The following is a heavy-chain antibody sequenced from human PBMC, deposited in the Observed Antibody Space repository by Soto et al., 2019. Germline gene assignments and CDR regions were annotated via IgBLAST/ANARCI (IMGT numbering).Heavy chain of an antibody. CDR1: GFTFSGYS. J-gene: IGHJ5*02. V-gene: IGHV3-21*01. CDR3: ARSYYDSSGYLNWFDP. CDR2: ISSSSSYI. D-gene: IGHD3-22*01. Sequence: PGGSLRLSCAASGFTFSGYSMNWVRKAPGKGLEWVSSISSSSSYIYYADSVKGRFTISRDNAKNSLYLQMNSLRAEDTAVYYCARSYYDSSGYLNWFDPWGQGTLVTVSS.